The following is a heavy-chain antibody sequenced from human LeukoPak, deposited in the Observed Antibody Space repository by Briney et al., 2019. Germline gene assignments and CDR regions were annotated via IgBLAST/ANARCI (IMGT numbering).Heavy chain of an antibody. CDR2: IKQDGSEK. J-gene: IGHJ4*02. CDR1: GFTFSTYW. CDR3: ARPSLQLWFGELL. D-gene: IGHD3-10*01. Sequence: PGGSLRLSCAASGFTFSTYWMSWVRQAPGKGPEWVANIKQDGSEKYYVDSVKGRFTISRDNAKNSLYLQMNSLRAEDTAVYYCARPSLQLWFGELLWGQGTLVTVSS. V-gene: IGHV3-7*01.